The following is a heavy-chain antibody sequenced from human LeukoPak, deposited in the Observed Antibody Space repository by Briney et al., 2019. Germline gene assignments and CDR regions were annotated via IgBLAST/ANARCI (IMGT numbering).Heavy chain of an antibody. J-gene: IGHJ4*02. Sequence: SETLSLTCTVSGDSVSSDSYYWGWIRQPPRKGLEWIGSVFYRDRTYYNPSLRSRLTITVDTSKNEFSLNLRSVTAADTAIYYCVRHLVGVAEGYFDYWGQGIQITVSS. CDR2: VFYRDRT. CDR3: VRHLVGVAEGYFDY. V-gene: IGHV4-39*01. CDR1: GDSVSSDSYY. D-gene: IGHD2-15*01.